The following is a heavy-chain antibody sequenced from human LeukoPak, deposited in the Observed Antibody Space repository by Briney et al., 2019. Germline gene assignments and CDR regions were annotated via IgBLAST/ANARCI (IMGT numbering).Heavy chain of an antibody. Sequence: SETLSLTCTVSGGSISSSSYYWGWIRQPPGKGLEWIGSIYYSGSTYYNPSLKSRVTISVDTSKNQFSLKLSSVSAADTAVYYWARSQRRQQQLPRRSNWFDPWGQGTLVTVFS. CDR2: IYYSGST. V-gene: IGHV4-39*07. J-gene: IGHJ5*02. CDR3: ARSQRRQQQLPRRSNWFDP. CDR1: GGSISSSSYY. D-gene: IGHD6-13*01.